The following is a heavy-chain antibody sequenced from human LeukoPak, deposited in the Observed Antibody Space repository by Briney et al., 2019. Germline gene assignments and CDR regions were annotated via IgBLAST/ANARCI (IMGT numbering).Heavy chain of an antibody. Sequence: PSETVSLTCTVSGGSVSSGSYYWSWIRQPPGKGLEWIGYIYYSGSTNYNPSLKSRVTISVDTSKNQFSLKLSSVTAADTAVYYCAREAPILGREAFDIWGQGTMVTVSS. CDR3: AREAPILGREAFDI. CDR2: IYYSGST. J-gene: IGHJ3*02. V-gene: IGHV4-61*01. D-gene: IGHD3-16*01. CDR1: GGSVSSGSYY.